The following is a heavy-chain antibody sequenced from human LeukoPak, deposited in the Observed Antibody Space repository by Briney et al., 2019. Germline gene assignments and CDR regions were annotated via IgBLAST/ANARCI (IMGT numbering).Heavy chain of an antibody. CDR1: GFTFSSYA. J-gene: IGHJ3*02. CDR3: ARRDFYGGDPLVAFDI. V-gene: IGHV3-30-3*01. CDR2: ISYDGSIK. Sequence: PGGSLRLSCAASGFTFSSYATHWVRQAPGKGLEWVAIISYDGSIKLCADSVKGRFTISRDNSKNTLYLQMNSLRAEDTAVYYCARRDFYGGDPLVAFDIWGQGTMVTVSS. D-gene: IGHD2-21*01.